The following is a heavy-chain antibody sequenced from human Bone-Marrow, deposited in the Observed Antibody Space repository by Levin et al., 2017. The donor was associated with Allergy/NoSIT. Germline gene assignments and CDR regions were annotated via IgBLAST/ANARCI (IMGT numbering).Heavy chain of an antibody. Sequence: PSETLSLTCAVYGGSFSGYYWSWIRQPPGKGLEWIGEINHSGSTNYNPSLKSRVTISVDTSKNQFSLKLSSVTAADTAVYYCARGSPGGPRSGPLGDYWGQGTLVTVSS. D-gene: IGHD6-19*01. J-gene: IGHJ4*02. V-gene: IGHV4-34*01. CDR3: ARGSPGGPRSGPLGDY. CDR1: GGSFSGYY. CDR2: INHSGST.